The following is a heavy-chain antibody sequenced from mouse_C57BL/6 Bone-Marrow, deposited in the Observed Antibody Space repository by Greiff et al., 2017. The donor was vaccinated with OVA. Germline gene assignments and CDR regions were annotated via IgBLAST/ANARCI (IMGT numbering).Heavy chain of an antibody. CDR2: IDPSDSYT. J-gene: IGHJ2*01. V-gene: IGHV1-50*01. D-gene: IGHD2-5*01. CDR3: ARYDYSNYLYYFDY. Sequence: QVQLQQPGAELVKPGASVKLSCKASGYTFTSYWMQWVKQRPGQGLEWIGEIDPSDSYTNYNQKFKGKATLTVDTSSSPAYMQLSSLTSEDSAVYYCARYDYSNYLYYFDYWGQGTTLTVSS. CDR1: GYTFTSYW.